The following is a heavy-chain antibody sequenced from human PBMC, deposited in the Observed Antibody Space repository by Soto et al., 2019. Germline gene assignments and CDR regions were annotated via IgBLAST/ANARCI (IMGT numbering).Heavy chain of an antibody. Sequence: WASVKVSCKASGYTFTSYGISWVRQAPGQGLEWMGWISAYNGNTNYAQKLQGRVTMTTDTSTSTAYMELRSLRSDDTAVYYCASLGYCSSTSCYGDFDYWGQGTLVTVSS. V-gene: IGHV1-18*01. CDR2: ISAYNGNT. D-gene: IGHD2-2*01. CDR3: ASLGYCSSTSCYGDFDY. CDR1: GYTFTSYG. J-gene: IGHJ4*02.